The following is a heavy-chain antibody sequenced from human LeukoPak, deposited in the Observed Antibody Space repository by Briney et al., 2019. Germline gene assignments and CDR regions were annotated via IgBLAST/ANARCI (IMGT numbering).Heavy chain of an antibody. D-gene: IGHD6-6*01. J-gene: IGHJ6*03. CDR3: ASYGSSSEIFYYYYYYYMDV. CDR1: GGSISSSSYY. V-gene: IGHV4-39*01. CDR2: IYYSGST. Sequence: PSETLSLTCTVSGGSISSSSYYWGWIRQPPGKGLEWIGSIYYSGSTYYNPSLKSRVTISVDTSKNQFSLKLSSVTAADTAVYYCASYGSSSEIFYYYYYYYMDVWGKGTTVTVSS.